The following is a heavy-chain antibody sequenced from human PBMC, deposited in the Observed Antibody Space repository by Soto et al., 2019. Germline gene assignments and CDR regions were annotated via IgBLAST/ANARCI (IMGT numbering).Heavy chain of an antibody. Sequence: GESLKISCKGSGYSFTSYWISWVRQMPGKGLEWMGRIDPSDSYTNYSPSFQGHVTISADKSISTAYLQWSSLKASDTAMYYRARAYCSGGSCYYYYGMDVWGQGTTVTVSS. D-gene: IGHD2-15*01. J-gene: IGHJ6*02. V-gene: IGHV5-10-1*01. CDR2: IDPSDSYT. CDR1: GYSFTSYW. CDR3: ARAYCSGGSCYYYYGMDV.